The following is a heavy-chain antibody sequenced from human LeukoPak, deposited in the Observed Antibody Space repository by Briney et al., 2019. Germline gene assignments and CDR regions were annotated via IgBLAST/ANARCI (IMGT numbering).Heavy chain of an antibody. CDR3: ARRVKRWLPGNNWFDP. Sequence: SETLSLTCAVYGGSFSGYYWSWIRQPPGKGLEWIGEINHSGSTNYNPSLKSRVTISVDTSKNQFSLKLSSVTAADTAVYYCARRVKRWLPGNNWFDPWGQGTLVTVSS. CDR2: INHSGST. V-gene: IGHV4-34*01. J-gene: IGHJ5*02. CDR1: GGSFSGYY. D-gene: IGHD5-24*01.